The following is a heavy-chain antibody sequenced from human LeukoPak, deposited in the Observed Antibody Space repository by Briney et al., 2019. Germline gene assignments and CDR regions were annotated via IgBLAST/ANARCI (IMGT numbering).Heavy chain of an antibody. J-gene: IGHJ4*02. Sequence: PGGSLRLSCAASGFTFSSYWMHWVRQAPGKGLVWVSRINSDGSSTFYADSVKGRFTTSRDNAENTVYLQMNSLRADDTAVYYCARIPGGSGSQYDYWGQGTLVIVPS. D-gene: IGHD3-10*01. V-gene: IGHV3-74*01. CDR2: INSDGSST. CDR3: ARIPGGSGSQYDY. CDR1: GFTFSSYW.